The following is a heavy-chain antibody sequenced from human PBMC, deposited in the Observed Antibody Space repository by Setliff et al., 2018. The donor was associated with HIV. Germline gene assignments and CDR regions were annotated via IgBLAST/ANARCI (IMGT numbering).Heavy chain of an antibody. V-gene: IGHV4-30-4*08. CDR1: GGSVSTGNYY. CDR2: IYYSGST. J-gene: IGHJ5*02. CDR3: ARIGSGWSVGWFDP. Sequence: PSETLSLTCTVSGGSVSTGNYYWNWIRLPPGKGLEWIGYIYYSGSTYYNPSLKSRVTISVDTSKNQFSLKLSSVTPADTAVYYCARIGSGWSVGWFDPWGQGTLVTVSS. D-gene: IGHD6-13*01.